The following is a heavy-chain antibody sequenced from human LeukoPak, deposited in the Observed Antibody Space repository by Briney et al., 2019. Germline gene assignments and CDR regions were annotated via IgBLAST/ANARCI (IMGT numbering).Heavy chain of an antibody. CDR1: GGSFSGYY. J-gene: IGHJ4*02. D-gene: IGHD3-9*01. CDR2: MYYSGST. Sequence: SETLSLTCAVYGGSFSGYYWSWIRQPPGKGLEWIGSMYYSGSTYYNPSLKSRVTISVDTSKNQFSLKLSSVTAADTAVYYCARGRLRYFDWGYFDYWGQGTLVTVSS. V-gene: IGHV4-34*01. CDR3: ARGRLRYFDWGYFDY.